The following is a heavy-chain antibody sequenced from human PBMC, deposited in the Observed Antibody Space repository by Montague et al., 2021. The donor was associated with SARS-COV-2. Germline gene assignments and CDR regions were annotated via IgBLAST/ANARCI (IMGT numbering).Heavy chain of an antibody. CDR3: AVNSNYYYYYGMDV. CDR1: GYSISSGYY. V-gene: IGHV4-38-2*02. Sequence: SETLSLTCTVSGYSISSGYYWGWIRQPPGKGLEWIGSIYHSGSTYYNPSLKSRVTISVDKSKNQFSLKLSSVTAADTAVDYCAVNSNYYYYYGMDVWGQGTPVTVSS. CDR2: IYHSGST. J-gene: IGHJ6*02. D-gene: IGHD4-11*01.